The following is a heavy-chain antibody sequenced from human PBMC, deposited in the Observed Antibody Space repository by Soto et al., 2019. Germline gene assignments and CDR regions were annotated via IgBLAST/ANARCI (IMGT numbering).Heavy chain of an antibody. Sequence: SETLSLTCTVSGGSISSYYSSWIRQPPGKGLEWIGYIYYSGSTNYNPSLKSRVTISVDTSKNQFSLKLSSVTAAYTAVYYCARQYYDFWSGSSPRTGYYYYMDVWGKGTTVTVSS. V-gene: IGHV4-59*08. CDR2: IYYSGST. CDR3: ARQYYDFWSGSSPRTGYYYYMDV. D-gene: IGHD3-3*01. J-gene: IGHJ6*03. CDR1: GGSISSYY.